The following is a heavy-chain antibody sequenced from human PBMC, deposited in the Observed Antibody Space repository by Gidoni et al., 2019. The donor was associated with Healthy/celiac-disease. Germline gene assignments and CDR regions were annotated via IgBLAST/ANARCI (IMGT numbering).Heavy chain of an antibody. V-gene: IGHV3-11*01. CDR3: ARVNSDYGGNRPFKWRCHWFDP. CDR2: ISSSGSTI. CDR1: RFSFSYYS. J-gene: IGHJ5*02. D-gene: IGHD4-17*01. Sequence: QVQLVESGGGLVKPGGSLRLSCAASRFSFSYYSISLIRQAPGKGLEWVSYISSSGSTIYYADTVKGRFTIYRDNAKNSLYLQMNSLRAEDTAVYYCARVNSDYGGNRPFKWRCHWFDPWGQGTLVTVSS.